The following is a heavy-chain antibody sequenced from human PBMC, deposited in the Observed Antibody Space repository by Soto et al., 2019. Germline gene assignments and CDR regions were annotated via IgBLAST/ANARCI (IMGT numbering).Heavy chain of an antibody. V-gene: IGHV3-53*01. CDR2: LYSDGRT. D-gene: IGHD3-22*01. J-gene: IGHJ4*02. Sequence: GGSLRLSCAASGFTVSSNYMTWVRQAPGKGLEWVSVLYSDGRTVYADSAKGRFTISRDISKNTVYLQMNSLRAEDTAVYYCAREGSDSNGYYQIDYWGPGALVNIFS. CDR3: AREGSDSNGYYQIDY. CDR1: GFTVSSNY.